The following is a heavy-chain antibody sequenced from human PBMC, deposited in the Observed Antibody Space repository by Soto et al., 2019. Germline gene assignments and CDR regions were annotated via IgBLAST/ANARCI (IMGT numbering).Heavy chain of an antibody. CDR2: IYYSGST. J-gene: IGHJ4*02. V-gene: IGHV4-59*08. CDR3: ARHKAAAGSFDY. CDR1: GGSISSYY. D-gene: IGHD6-13*01. Sequence: QVQLQESGPGLVKPSETLSLTCTVSGGSISSYYWSWIRQPPGKGLEWIGYIYYSGSTNYNPSLKRRVTISVDTSKNQFSLKLSSVTAADTAVYYCARHKAAAGSFDYWGQGTLVTVSS.